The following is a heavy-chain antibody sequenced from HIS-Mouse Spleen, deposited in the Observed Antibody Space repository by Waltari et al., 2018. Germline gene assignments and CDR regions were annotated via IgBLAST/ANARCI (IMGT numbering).Heavy chain of an antibody. CDR1: GFHYGSNY. D-gene: IGHD6-13*01. CDR3: ARGGLAAAGWYFDL. CDR2: IYSGGST. V-gene: IGHV3-53*01. J-gene: IGHJ2*01. Sequence: EVQLVEAGGGLILPGGSLRVSGAASGFHYGSNYMSLVPQAPGKGLEWVSVIYSGGSTYYADSVKGRFTVSRDNSKNTLYLQMNSLRAEDTAVYYCARGGLAAAGWYFDLWGRGTLVTVSS.